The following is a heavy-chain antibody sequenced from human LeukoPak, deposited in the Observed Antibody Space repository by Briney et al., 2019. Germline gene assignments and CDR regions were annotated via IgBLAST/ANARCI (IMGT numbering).Heavy chain of an antibody. CDR2: IDPSDSYT. V-gene: IGHV5-10-1*01. Sequence: GESLKISCKGSGYSFTSYWISWVRQMPGKGLEWMGRIDPSDSYTNYSPSFQGHVTISADKSISTAYLQWSSLKASDTAMYYCARHQGLARIAAHFDWFDPWGQGTLVTVSS. CDR1: GYSFTSYW. CDR3: ARHQGLARIAAHFDWFDP. J-gene: IGHJ5*02. D-gene: IGHD6-6*01.